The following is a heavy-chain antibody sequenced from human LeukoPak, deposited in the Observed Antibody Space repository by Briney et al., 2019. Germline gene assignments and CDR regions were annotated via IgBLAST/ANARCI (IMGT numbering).Heavy chain of an antibody. D-gene: IGHD3-10*01. CDR3: ASHLNYYGSGGRLKPLNF. V-gene: IGHV3-23*01. CDR1: GFIFSSCA. CDR2: ISGSGGST. J-gene: IGHJ4*02. Sequence: GGSLRLSCAASGFIFSSCAMSWVRQAPGKGLECVSSISGSGGSTYYADSVKGRFTISRDNSKKTLDLQMNSLRDEDTAVYYCASHLNYYGSGGRLKPLNFGGQGTLVTVSS.